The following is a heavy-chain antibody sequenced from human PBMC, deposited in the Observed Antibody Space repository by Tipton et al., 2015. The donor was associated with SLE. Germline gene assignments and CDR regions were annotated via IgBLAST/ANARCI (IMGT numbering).Heavy chain of an antibody. D-gene: IGHD2-2*01. V-gene: IGHV1-69*06. CDR2: IVPLFGTT. CDR3: SAASSPRGYYMDV. J-gene: IGHJ6*03. CDR1: GGTFTNYA. Sequence: QLVQSGAEVKKPGSSVRVSCKTSGGTFTNYAFNWVRQAPGQGLEWVGKIVPLFGTTDYAPNFQGRVTFTADKSTKTAYMEVSSLTSADSAVYYCSAASSPRGYYMDVWGKGTAVSVSS.